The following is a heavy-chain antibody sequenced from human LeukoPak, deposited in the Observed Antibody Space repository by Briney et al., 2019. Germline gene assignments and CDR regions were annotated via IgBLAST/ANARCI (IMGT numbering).Heavy chain of an antibody. J-gene: IGHJ4*02. CDR3: ARGGGRAFHY. V-gene: IGHV4-4*02. Sequence: SETLSLTCAVSGGSISSDNWWSWVRQSPGKGLEWIGEIYHTGSTNNNPSLKSRVTMSVDKSKNQLSLMLSSVTAADTAVYYCARGGGRAFHYWGQGTLVTVSP. D-gene: IGHD1-26*01. CDR2: IYHTGST. CDR1: GGSISSDNW.